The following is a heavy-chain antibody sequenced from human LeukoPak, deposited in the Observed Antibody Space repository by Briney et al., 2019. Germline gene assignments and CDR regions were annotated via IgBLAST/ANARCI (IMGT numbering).Heavy chain of an antibody. Sequence: GRSLRLSCAASGFTFSSYAMHWVRQAPGKGLEWVASIKEDGSETYYADSVKGRFTVSRDNAKKSLFLQMSSLRVEDTAVYYCTRDSGRFRLDYWGQGVLVTVSS. J-gene: IGHJ4*02. CDR2: IKEDGSET. D-gene: IGHD6-19*01. CDR1: GFTFSSYA. V-gene: IGHV3-7*01. CDR3: TRDSGRFRLDY.